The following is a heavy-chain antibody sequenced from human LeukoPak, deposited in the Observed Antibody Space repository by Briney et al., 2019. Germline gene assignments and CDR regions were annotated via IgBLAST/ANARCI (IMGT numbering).Heavy chain of an antibody. CDR2: INHSGST. CDR1: GGSFSGYY. Sequence: SETLSLTCAVYGGSFSGYYWSWIRQPPGKGLEWIGEINHSGSTNYNPSLKSRVTILVDTSKNQFSLKLSSVTAADTAVYYCARGMVRGVRAFDYWGQGTLVTVSS. CDR3: ARGMVRGVRAFDY. V-gene: IGHV4-34*01. D-gene: IGHD3-10*01. J-gene: IGHJ4*02.